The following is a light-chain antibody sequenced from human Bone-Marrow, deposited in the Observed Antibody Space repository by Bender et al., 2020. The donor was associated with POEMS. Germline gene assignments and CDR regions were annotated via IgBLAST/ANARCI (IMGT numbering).Light chain of an antibody. CDR2: EVN. J-gene: IGLJ2*01. Sequence: QSALTQPASVSGSPGQSITISCTGTSRDVGMFNLVSWYQQYPGKAPKVMIYEVNQRPSGVSYRFSGSKSGNTASLTISGLQAEDEADYYCCSYAGSHVVFGGGTKLTVL. CDR3: CSYAGSHVV. V-gene: IGLV2-23*02. CDR1: SRDVGMFNL.